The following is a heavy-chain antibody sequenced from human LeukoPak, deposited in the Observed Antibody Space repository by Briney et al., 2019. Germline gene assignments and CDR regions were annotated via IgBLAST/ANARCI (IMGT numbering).Heavy chain of an antibody. CDR3: ARVTAAGTDY. D-gene: IGHD6-13*01. V-gene: IGHV4-34*01. CDR2: INHSGSA. Sequence: PSETLSLTCGVYGGSFSGYLWNWIRQPPGKGLEWLGEINHSGSANYHPSLKSRVTISVDTSKNQFSLKLSSVTAADTAVYYCARVTAAGTDYWGQGTLVTVSS. J-gene: IGHJ4*02. CDR1: GGSFSGYL.